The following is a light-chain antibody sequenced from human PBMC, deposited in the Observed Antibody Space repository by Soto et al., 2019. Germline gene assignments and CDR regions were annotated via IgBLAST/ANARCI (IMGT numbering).Light chain of an antibody. CDR1: NIGSKS. CDR2: SDS. J-gene: IGLJ3*02. V-gene: IGLV3-21*02. CDR3: QVWDSTSDHRGV. Sequence: SYELTQPPSVSVAPGQTARISCGGNNIGSKSVHWYQQKPGQAPVLVVYSDSDRPSGIPERFSGSNSGNTATLTISRVGAGDEADYYCQVWDSTSDHRGVFGGGTKVTVL.